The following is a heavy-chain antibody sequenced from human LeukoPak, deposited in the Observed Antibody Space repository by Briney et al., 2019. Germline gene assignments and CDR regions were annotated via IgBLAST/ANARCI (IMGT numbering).Heavy chain of an antibody. D-gene: IGHD2-15*01. CDR1: GFTFSSYW. CDR3: AGGQGWLLDY. Sequence: GGSLRLSCAASGFTFSSYWMTWVRQAPGRGLEWVANIKQDGSEQYYVDSVRGRFTISRDNAKNPLFLQMNSLRVEDTAVYYCAGGQGWLLDYWGQGTLVTVSS. V-gene: IGHV3-7*05. CDR2: IKQDGSEQ. J-gene: IGHJ4*02.